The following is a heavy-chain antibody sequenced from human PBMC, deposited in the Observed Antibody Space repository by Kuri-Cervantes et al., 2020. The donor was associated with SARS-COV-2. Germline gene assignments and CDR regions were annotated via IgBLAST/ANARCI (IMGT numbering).Heavy chain of an antibody. D-gene: IGHD5-18*01. CDR2: IYHSGST. Sequence: SETLSLTCAVSGYSLSSGYYWGWIRQPPGKGLEWIGSIYHSGSTYYNPSLESRVTISVDTSKNQFSLRLRSVTAADTAVYYCARLGGYRSGYNWFDPWGQGTLVTVSS. V-gene: IGHV4-38-2*01. J-gene: IGHJ5*02. CDR1: GYSLSSGYY. CDR3: ARLGGYRSGYNWFDP.